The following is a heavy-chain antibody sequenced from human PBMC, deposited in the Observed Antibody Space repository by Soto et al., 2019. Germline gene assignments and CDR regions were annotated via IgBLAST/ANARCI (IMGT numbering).Heavy chain of an antibody. CDR1: GGSISSYY. CDR2: IYYSGST. V-gene: IGHV4-59*01. Sequence: SETLSLTCTVSGGSISSYYWSWIRQPPGKGLEWIGYIYYSGSTNYNPSLKSRVTISVDTSKNQFSLKLSSVTAADTAVYYCARTGSLTAAGIDWFDPWGQGTLVTV. J-gene: IGHJ5*02. D-gene: IGHD6-13*01. CDR3: ARTGSLTAAGIDWFDP.